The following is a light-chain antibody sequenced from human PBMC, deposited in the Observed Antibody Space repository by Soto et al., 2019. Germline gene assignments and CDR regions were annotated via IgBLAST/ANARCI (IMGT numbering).Light chain of an antibody. Sequence: QPVLTQPPSASGTPGQRVTISCSGSSSNIGSNTVNWYQQLPGTAPKLLTYSNNQRPSGVPDRFSGSKSGTSASLAISGLQSEDEADYYCAAWDDSLNGVVFGGGTKLTV. V-gene: IGLV1-44*01. J-gene: IGLJ2*01. CDR2: SNN. CDR3: AAWDDSLNGVV. CDR1: SSNIGSNT.